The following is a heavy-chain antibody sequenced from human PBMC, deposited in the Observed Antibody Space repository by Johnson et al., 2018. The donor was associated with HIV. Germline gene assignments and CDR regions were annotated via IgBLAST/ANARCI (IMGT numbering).Heavy chain of an antibody. Sequence: VQLVESGGGAVQPGGSLRLSCAASGFSFSAYGMHWVRQAPGKGLEWVAFIRYDGSSNFYPDSVKGRFTISRDNSKNTLYLQMNNLGPDDTAVYYCARLRGAFDIWVQGTMVTVSS. V-gene: IGHV3-30*02. CDR3: ARLRGAFDI. CDR2: IRYDGSSN. CDR1: GFSFSAYG. J-gene: IGHJ3*02.